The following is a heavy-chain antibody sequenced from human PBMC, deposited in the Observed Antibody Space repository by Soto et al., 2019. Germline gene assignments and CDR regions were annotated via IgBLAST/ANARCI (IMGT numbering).Heavy chain of an antibody. J-gene: IGHJ3*02. Sequence: LRLSCAASGFIFSTYAMNWVRQAPGKGLEWVSAINNNGGSTYYAESVRGRFTISRDNSINTLYLQMSSLRSDDTAVYYCAHPRGYGVFDAVDIWGQGTMVTVSS. V-gene: IGHV3-23*01. CDR2: INNNGGST. CDR1: GFIFSTYA. CDR3: AHPRGYGVFDAVDI. D-gene: IGHD4-17*01.